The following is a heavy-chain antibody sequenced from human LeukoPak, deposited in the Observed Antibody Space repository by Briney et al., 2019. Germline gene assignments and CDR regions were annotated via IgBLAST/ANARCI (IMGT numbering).Heavy chain of an antibody. D-gene: IGHD5-12*01. Sequence: GGSLRLSCAASGFTVSSNYMSWVRHAPGKGLEWVSDIYSGGSTYYADSEKGRFTISRDNSKKTLYLQMDSLGAEDTAVYYCARAQMGVDGYNGYYYYGMDVWGQGTTVTVSS. CDR1: GFTVSSNY. J-gene: IGHJ6*02. V-gene: IGHV3-66*01. CDR3: ARAQMGVDGYNGYYYYGMDV. CDR2: IYSGGST.